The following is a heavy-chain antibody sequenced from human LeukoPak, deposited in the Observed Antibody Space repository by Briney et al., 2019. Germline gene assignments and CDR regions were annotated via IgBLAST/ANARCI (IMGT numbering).Heavy chain of an antibody. CDR2: IYSGGST. Sequence: PGGSLRLSCAASGFTFSDYYMSWIRQAPGKGLEWVSVIYSGGSTYYADSVKGRFTISRDNSKNTLYLQMNSLRAEDTAVYYCARGDGRKGLGLDYWGQGTLVTVSS. CDR3: ARGDGRKGLGLDY. V-gene: IGHV3-66*01. J-gene: IGHJ4*02. CDR1: GFTFSDYY. D-gene: IGHD1-14*01.